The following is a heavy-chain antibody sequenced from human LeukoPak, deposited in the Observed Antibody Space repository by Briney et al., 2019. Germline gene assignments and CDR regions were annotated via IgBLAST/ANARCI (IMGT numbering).Heavy chain of an antibody. CDR3: ARWSEPHIDY. J-gene: IGHJ4*02. Sequence: GESLKISFKGSGYNFTSYWIGWVRPMPGKGLEWMGIIYPGDSDTRYSPSFQGQVTISADKSISTAYLQWSSLKASDTAMYYCARWSEPHIDYWGQGTLVTVSS. V-gene: IGHV5-51*01. CDR1: GYNFTSYW. D-gene: IGHD1-14*01. CDR2: IYPGDSDT.